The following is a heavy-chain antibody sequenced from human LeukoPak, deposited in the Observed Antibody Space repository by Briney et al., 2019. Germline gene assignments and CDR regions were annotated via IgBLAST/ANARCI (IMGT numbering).Heavy chain of an antibody. CDR3: ARSQTGYCSGGSCYAAFDY. V-gene: IGHV5-51*01. CDR1: GYSFTSYW. CDR2: IYPGDSDT. J-gene: IGHJ4*02. D-gene: IGHD2-15*01. Sequence: PGESLKISCKGSGYSFTSYWIGWVRQMPGKGLERMGIIYPGDSDTRYSPSFQGQVTISADKSISTAYLQWSSLKASDTAMYYCARSQTGYCSGGSCYAAFDYWGQGTLVTVSS.